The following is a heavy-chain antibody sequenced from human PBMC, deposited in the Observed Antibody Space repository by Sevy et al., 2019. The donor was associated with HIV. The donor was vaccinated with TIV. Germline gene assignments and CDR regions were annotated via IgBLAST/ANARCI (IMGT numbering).Heavy chain of an antibody. Sequence: GGSLRLSCAASGFDFNNHWMSWVRQAPEKGLEWVANIKHDGSETYYVDSLEGRFTISRDNAKNSLSLQINDLRAEDTAMYYCARLPTGLQSFNYVLSTYFDSWGQGTLVTVSS. D-gene: IGHD3-9*01. CDR2: IKHDGSET. CDR1: GFDFNNHW. V-gene: IGHV3-7*03. J-gene: IGHJ4*02. CDR3: ARLPTGLQSFNYVLSTYFDS.